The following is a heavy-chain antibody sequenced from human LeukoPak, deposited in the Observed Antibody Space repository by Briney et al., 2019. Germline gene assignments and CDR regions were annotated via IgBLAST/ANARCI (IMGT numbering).Heavy chain of an antibody. V-gene: IGHV3-48*01. D-gene: IGHD3-9*01. Sequence: GGSLRLSCAASGFTFTTHNMNWVRQAPGKGLEWVSYISGGGDAIFYADSVQGRFTISRDNAKNSVYLQMNSLRAEDTAVYYCATTLRYFDWYAFDIWGQGTMVTASS. CDR2: ISGGGDAI. CDR1: GFTFTTHN. J-gene: IGHJ3*02. CDR3: ATTLRYFDWYAFDI.